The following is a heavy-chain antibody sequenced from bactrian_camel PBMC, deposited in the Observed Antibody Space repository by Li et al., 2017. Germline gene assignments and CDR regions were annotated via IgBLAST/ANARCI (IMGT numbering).Heavy chain of an antibody. D-gene: IGHD4*01. CDR2: ISSDGTT. CDR3: AAVRGPSYYFQHISLPSCSDYPGNY. Sequence: QLVESGGGSVPAGGSLKLSCVVSEDLFRHCQMGWYRQSLGKERDYESRELVASISSDGTTTYADSVKGRVTISVDKNKNTMYLQMNGLKTEDTAVYYCAAVRGPSYYFQHISLPSCSDYPGNYWGQGTQVTVS. J-gene: IGHJ4*01. V-gene: IGHV3S53*01. CDR1: EDLFRHC.